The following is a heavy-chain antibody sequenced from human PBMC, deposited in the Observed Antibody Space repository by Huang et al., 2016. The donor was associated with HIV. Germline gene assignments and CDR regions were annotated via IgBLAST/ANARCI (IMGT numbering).Heavy chain of an antibody. J-gene: IGHJ6*03. CDR3: ARGGGIQLWLLGYYYMDV. Sequence: QVQLVQSGAEVKKPGASVKVSCKASGYTFSSFGISWVRQAPGQGIEWVGWISVDNGNTKFAQKFQGRLTMTTDTSTSTAYMELRSLRSDDTAVYYCARGGGIQLWLLGYYYMDVWGNGTTVTVSS. CDR2: ISVDNGNT. V-gene: IGHV1-18*01. D-gene: IGHD5-18*01. CDR1: GYTFSSFG.